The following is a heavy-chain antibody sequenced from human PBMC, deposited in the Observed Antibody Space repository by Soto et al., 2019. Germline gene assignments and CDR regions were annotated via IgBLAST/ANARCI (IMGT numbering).Heavy chain of an antibody. Sequence: KTSETLSLTCTVSGGSISSYYWSWIRQPAGKGLEWIGRIYTSGSTNYNPSLKSRVTMSVDTSKNQFSLKLSSVTAADTAVYYCAREISSSFPYYFDYWGQGTLVTVSS. CDR3: AREISSSFPYYFDY. CDR2: IYTSGST. D-gene: IGHD6-13*01. V-gene: IGHV4-4*07. J-gene: IGHJ4*02. CDR1: GGSISSYY.